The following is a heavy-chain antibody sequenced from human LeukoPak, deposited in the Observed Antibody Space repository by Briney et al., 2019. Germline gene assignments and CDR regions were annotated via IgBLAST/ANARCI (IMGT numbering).Heavy chain of an antibody. CDR3: ARDGLWIQNSFDI. V-gene: IGHV4-61*01. J-gene: IGHJ3*02. D-gene: IGHD5-18*01. Sequence: SETLSLTCTVSGGSISSGSYYWSWIRQPPGKGLEWIGYIYYSGSTNYNPSLKSRVTISVDTSKNQFSLKLSSVTAADTAVYYCARDGLWIQNSFDIWGQGTVVTVSS. CDR1: GGSISSGSYY. CDR2: IYYSGST.